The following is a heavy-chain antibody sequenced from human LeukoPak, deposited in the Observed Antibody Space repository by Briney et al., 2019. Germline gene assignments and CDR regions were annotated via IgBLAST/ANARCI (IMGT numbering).Heavy chain of an antibody. J-gene: IGHJ6*02. V-gene: IGHV3-48*03. CDR3: ARELKQLVLKNDYYYGKDV. D-gene: IGHD6-13*01. CDR2: ISSSGSTI. CDR1: GFTFSSYE. Sequence: GGSLRLSCAASGFTFSSYEMNWVRQAPGKGLEWVSHISSSGSTIYYADSVKGRFTISRDNAKKSLFLQMNSLRAEDTAVYYCARELKQLVLKNDYYYGKDVWGQGTTVTVSS.